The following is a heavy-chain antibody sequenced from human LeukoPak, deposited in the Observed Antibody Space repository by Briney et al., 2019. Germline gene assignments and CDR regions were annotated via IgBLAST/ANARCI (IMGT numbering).Heavy chain of an antibody. CDR1: GFSFSSYW. V-gene: IGHV3-7*01. CDR3: ARDPESSSFDL. CDR2: IDQGGSVR. J-gene: IGHJ4*02. Sequence: PGRSLRLSCAASGFSFSSYWMSWVRQTPEKGLEFVANIDQGGSVRNYMDSLKGRCTISRDNAKKSLYLEINSLRADDTAVYYCARDPESSSFDLWGRGALVTVS. D-gene: IGHD6-13*01.